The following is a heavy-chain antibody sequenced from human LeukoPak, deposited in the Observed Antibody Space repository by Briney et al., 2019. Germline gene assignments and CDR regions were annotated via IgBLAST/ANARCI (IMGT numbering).Heavy chain of an antibody. Sequence: GGSLRLSCAASGFTFSTYAMHWVRQAPGKGLEWVAVISYDGSNKYYADSVKGRFTISRDNAKNTVYLQMNSLRTEDTAVYYCARGLPNYYGMDVWGQGTTVTVSS. CDR1: GFTFSTYA. J-gene: IGHJ6*02. CDR2: ISYDGSNK. V-gene: IGHV3-30-3*01. CDR3: ARGLPNYYGMDV.